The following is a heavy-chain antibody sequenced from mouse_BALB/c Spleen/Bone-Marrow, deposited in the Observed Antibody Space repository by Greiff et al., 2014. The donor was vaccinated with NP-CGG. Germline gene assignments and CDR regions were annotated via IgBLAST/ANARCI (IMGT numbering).Heavy chain of an antibody. CDR2: INPSTGYA. J-gene: IGHJ2*01. Sequence: QVQLQQSGPELAKPGASVKMSCKASGYTFTDTWIHWIKQRPGQGLEWIGYINPSTGYAEYNQNFKDKATLTVDKSSSTAYMQLSSRTSEDSTVYYCARDYWGQGTTLTVSS. CDR3: ARDY. CDR1: GYTFTDTW. V-gene: IGHV1-7*01.